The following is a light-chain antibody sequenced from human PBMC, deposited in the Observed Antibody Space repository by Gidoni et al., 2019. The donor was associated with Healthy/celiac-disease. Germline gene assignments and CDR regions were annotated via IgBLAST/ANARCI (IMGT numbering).Light chain of an antibody. CDR2: GAS. V-gene: IGKV3-20*01. CDR3: QQYGSSPWT. J-gene: IGKJ1*01. Sequence: SQSVSSSYLAWYQQKPGQAPRLLIYGASSRATGLPDRFSGSGSGTDFTLTISRLEPEEFAVYYCQQYGSSPWTFGQGTKVEIK. CDR1: QSVSSSY.